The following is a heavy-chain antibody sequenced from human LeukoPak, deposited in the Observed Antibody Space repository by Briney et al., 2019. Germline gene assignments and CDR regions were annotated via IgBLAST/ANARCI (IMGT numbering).Heavy chain of an antibody. CDR1: GGSFSGYY. D-gene: IGHD6-13*01. J-gene: IGHJ4*02. V-gene: IGHV4-34*01. CDR3: ARHPGIAAAGIFRDY. Sequence: SETLSLTCAVYGGSFSGYYWSWIRQPPGKGLELIGEINHSGSTNYNPSLKSRVTISVDTSKNQFSLKLSSVTAADTAVYYCARHPGIAAAGIFRDYWGQGTLVTVSS. CDR2: INHSGST.